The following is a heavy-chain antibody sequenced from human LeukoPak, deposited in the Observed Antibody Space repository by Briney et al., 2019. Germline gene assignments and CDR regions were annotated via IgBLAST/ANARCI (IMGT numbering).Heavy chain of an antibody. CDR2: INPSGGST. Sequence: GASVKVSCKASGYTFTSYYMHWVRQAPGQGLEWMGIINPSGGSTSYAQKFKGRVTMTRDTSTSTVYMELSSLRSEDTAVYYCARDGPRIAALGEDFDYWGQGTLVTVSS. J-gene: IGHJ4*02. D-gene: IGHD6-6*01. V-gene: IGHV1-46*01. CDR1: GYTFTSYY. CDR3: ARDGPRIAALGEDFDY.